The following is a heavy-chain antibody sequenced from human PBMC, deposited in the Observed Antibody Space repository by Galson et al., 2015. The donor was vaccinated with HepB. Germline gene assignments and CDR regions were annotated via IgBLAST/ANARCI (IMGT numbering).Heavy chain of an antibody. CDR3: ARAAYCSRTSCLFDY. Sequence: TLSLTCTVSDASISTADYYWSWIRQHPGKGLEWIGHINYSGSTYFNPSLKSRVSMSIDTSENQFSMKLISVTAADTAIYYCARAAYCSRTSCLFDYWGQGTLVTVSS. D-gene: IGHD2-2*01. CDR1: DASISTADYY. V-gene: IGHV4-31*03. CDR2: INYSGST. J-gene: IGHJ4*02.